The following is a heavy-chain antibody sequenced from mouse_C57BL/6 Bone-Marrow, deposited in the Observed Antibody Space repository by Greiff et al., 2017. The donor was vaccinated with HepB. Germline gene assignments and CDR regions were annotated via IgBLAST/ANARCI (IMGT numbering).Heavy chain of an antibody. V-gene: IGHV10-1*01. J-gene: IGHJ2*01. CDR1: GFSFNTYA. CDR2: IRSKSNNYAT. CDR3: VGQWVVYFDY. D-gene: IGHD1-1*01. Sequence: EVQRVESGGGLVQPKGSLKLSCAASGFSFNTYAMNWVRQAPGKGLEWVARIRSKSNNYATYYADSVKDRFTISRDDSESMLYLQMNNLKTEDTAMYYCVGQWVVYFDYWGQGTTLTVSS.